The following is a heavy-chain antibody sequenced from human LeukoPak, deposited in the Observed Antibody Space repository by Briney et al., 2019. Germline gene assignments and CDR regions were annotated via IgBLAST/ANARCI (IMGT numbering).Heavy chain of an antibody. J-gene: IGHJ2*01. CDR3: ARGQYHLLYWYFDL. CDR1: GGSISSYY. Sequence: SETLSLTCTVSGGSISSYYWSWIRQPAGKGLEWIGRIYSSGSTNYNPSLKSRVTMSVDTSKNQFSLRLSSVTAADTAVYYCARGQYHLLYWYFDLWGRGALVTVSS. D-gene: IGHD2-2*01. CDR2: IYSSGST. V-gene: IGHV4-4*07.